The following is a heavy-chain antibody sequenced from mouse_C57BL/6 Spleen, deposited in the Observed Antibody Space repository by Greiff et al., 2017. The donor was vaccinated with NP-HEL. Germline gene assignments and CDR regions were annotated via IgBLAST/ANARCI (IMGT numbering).Heavy chain of an antibody. V-gene: IGHV1-52*01. CDR2: IDPSDSET. CDR3: ARSNGNDYDVGDYFDY. D-gene: IGHD2-4*01. J-gene: IGHJ2*01. CDR1: GYTFTSYW. Sequence: VKLQQPGAELVRPGSSVKLSCKASGYTFTSYWMHWVKQRPIQGLEWIGNIDPSDSETHYNQKFKDKATLTVDKSSSTAYMQLSSLTSEDSAVYYCARSNGNDYDVGDYFDYWGQGTTLTVSS.